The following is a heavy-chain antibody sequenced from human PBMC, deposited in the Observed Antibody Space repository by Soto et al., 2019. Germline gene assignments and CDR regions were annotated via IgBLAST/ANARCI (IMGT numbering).Heavy chain of an antibody. CDR3: ARDHLRTNWFDP. J-gene: IGHJ5*02. CDR1: GDSVSGNSAA. V-gene: IGHV6-1*01. CDR2: TYYRSKWYN. Sequence: SQTLSLTCVMSGDSVSGNSAALNWIRQSPSRGLEWLGRTYYRSKWYNDYAVSVKSRITINPDTSKNQFSLQLNSVTPEDTAVYYCARDHLRTNWFDPWGQGTLVTVSS.